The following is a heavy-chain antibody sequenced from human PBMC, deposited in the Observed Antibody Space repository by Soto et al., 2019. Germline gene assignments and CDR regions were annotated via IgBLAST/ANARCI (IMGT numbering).Heavy chain of an antibody. CDR3: ARLEGLATISYYFDF. J-gene: IGHJ4*02. CDR2: VYYRGNA. V-gene: IGHV4-39*01. D-gene: IGHD3-9*01. CDR1: DDSINSDKYY. Sequence: QLQLQESGPGLVKPSETLSLTCSVSDDSINSDKYYWGWIRQPPGKGLEWIGSVYYRGNAYYNPSLHTLFTISLDKSKSQFSLKLNFVTAADSAVYFCARLEGLATISYYFDFWGPGALVTVSS.